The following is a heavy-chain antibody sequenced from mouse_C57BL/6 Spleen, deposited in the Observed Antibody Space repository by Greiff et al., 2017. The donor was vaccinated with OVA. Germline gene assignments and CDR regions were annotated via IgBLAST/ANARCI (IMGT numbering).Heavy chain of an antibody. CDR2: ISSGGDYI. CDR1: GFTFSSYA. D-gene: IGHD1-1*01. CDR3: TRDYYGSSNYFDY. Sequence: EVKLMESGAGLVKPGGSLKLSCAASGFTFSSYAMSWVRQTPEKRLEWVAYISSGGDYIYYADTVKGRFTISRDNARNTLYLQMSSLKSEDTAMYYCTRDYYGSSNYFDYWGQGTTLTVSS. V-gene: IGHV5-9-1*02. J-gene: IGHJ2*01.